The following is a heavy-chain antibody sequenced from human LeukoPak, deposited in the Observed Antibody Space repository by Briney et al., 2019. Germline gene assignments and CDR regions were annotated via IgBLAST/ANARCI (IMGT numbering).Heavy chain of an antibody. CDR2: VSYSGANS. J-gene: IGHJ3*01. V-gene: IGHV3-23*01. Sequence: GGSLRLSCAASGFTFESYTIHWVRQAPGEGLEWVSLVSYSGANSYYTGSVRGRFTISRDNSKDTLFLQMNSLRAEDTAIYYCARDMQLSTWGLGTMVTVSS. CDR1: GFTFESYT. D-gene: IGHD3-16*02. CDR3: ARDMQLST.